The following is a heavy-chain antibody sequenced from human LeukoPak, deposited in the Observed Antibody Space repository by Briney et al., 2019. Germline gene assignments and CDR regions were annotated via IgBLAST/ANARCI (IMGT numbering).Heavy chain of an antibody. Sequence: SETLSLTCAVYGGSFSGYYCSWIRQPPGKGLEWIGEINHSGSTNYNPSLKSRVTISVDTSKNQFSLKLSSVTAADTAVYYCARLIGPDSNWGQGTLVTVSS. D-gene: IGHD3-10*01. CDR3: ARLIGPDSN. CDR2: INHSGST. V-gene: IGHV4-34*01. J-gene: IGHJ4*02. CDR1: GGSFSGYY.